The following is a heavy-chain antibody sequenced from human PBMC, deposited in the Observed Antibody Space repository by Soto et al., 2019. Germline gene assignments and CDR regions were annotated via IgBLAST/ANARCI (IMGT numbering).Heavy chain of an antibody. CDR1: GGSITAYY. CDR2: TYYSGTT. CDR3: ARGCSSTSCYWGRTWFDP. V-gene: IGHV4-59*01. Sequence: PSETLSLTCTVSGGSITAYYWTWIRQSPGKGLEWIGYTYYSGTTNYNPSLKSRVTISRDTSKKQISLKLSSVTAADTAVYYCARGCSSTSCYWGRTWFDPWGQGTLVTVSS. D-gene: IGHD2-2*01. J-gene: IGHJ5*02.